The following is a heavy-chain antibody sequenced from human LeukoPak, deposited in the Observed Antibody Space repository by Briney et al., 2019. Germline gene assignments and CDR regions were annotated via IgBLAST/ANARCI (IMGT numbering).Heavy chain of an antibody. Sequence: ASVKVSCKASGYAFTSYAMHWVRQASGQRLEWMGWINAGNGNTKYSQKFQGRVTITRDTSASTAYMELSSLRSEDTAVYYCARKPYYYGSGSYFDYWGQGTLVTVSS. J-gene: IGHJ4*02. D-gene: IGHD3-10*01. V-gene: IGHV1-3*01. CDR2: INAGNGNT. CDR3: ARKPYYYGSGSYFDY. CDR1: GYAFTSYA.